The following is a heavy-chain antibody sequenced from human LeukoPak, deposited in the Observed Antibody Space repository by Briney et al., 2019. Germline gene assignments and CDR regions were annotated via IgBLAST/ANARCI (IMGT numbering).Heavy chain of an antibody. J-gene: IGHJ3*02. CDR2: ITGSGDTI. V-gene: IGHV3-48*03. Sequence: GGSLRLSCSASGFTFSSYEMNWVRQAPGKGLEWISYITGSGDTIYYADSVKGRFTISRDNSKNTLYLQMNSLRAEDTAVYYCAKDTVDYGDYADAFDIWGQGTMVTVSS. CDR1: GFTFSSYE. CDR3: AKDTVDYGDYADAFDI. D-gene: IGHD4-17*01.